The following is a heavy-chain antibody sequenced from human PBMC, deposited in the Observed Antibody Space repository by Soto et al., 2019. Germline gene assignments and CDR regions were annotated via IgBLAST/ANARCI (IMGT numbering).Heavy chain of an antibody. CDR2: ISGSGGTT. CDR1: GFSFSSYA. V-gene: IGHV3-23*01. J-gene: IGHJ4*02. Sequence: GGSLRLSCAASGFSFSSYAMTWVRQVPGEGLEWVSAISGSGGTTYYADSVKGQVTISADKSISTAYLQWSSLKASDTAMYYCARILSSSWFPFDYWGQGTLVTV. CDR3: ARILSSSWFPFDY. D-gene: IGHD6-13*01.